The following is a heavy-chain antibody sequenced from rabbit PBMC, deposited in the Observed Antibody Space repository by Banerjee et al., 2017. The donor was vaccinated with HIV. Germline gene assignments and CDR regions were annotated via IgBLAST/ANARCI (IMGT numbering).Heavy chain of an antibody. D-gene: IGHD1-1*01. CDR1: GFSLNNNYV. Sequence: QSLEESGGDLVKPGASLTLTCTASGFSLNNNYVMCWVRQAPGKGLEWIACIVAGSSGNTYYASWAKGRFTISKTSSTTVTLQMTSLTAADTATYFCARDDNGSGYYFNLWGPGTLVTVS. CDR2: IVAGSSGNT. V-gene: IGHV1S40*01. J-gene: IGHJ4*01. CDR3: ARDDNGSGYYFNL.